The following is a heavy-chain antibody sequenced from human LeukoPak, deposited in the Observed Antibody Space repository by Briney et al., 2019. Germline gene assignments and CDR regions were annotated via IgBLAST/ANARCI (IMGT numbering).Heavy chain of an antibody. CDR2: ISAYNSNT. Sequence: ASVKVSCKASGYTFTNYGISWVRQAPGQGLEWMGWISAYNSNTNYAQKLQGRVTMTTDTSTSTAYMELRSLRSDDTAVYYCARGVDSGSYYVMDYWGQGTLVTVSS. V-gene: IGHV1-18*01. J-gene: IGHJ4*02. D-gene: IGHD1-26*01. CDR3: ARGVDSGSYYVMDY. CDR1: GYTFTNYG.